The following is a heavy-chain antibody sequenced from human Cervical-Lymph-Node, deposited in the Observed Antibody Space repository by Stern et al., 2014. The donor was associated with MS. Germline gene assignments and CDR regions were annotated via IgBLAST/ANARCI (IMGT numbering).Heavy chain of an antibody. CDR3: ATWGAGSSPPLFY. J-gene: IGHJ4*02. V-gene: IGHV7-4-1*02. Sequence: VQLVQSGSELKKPGASVKVSCKASGYNLTTFAINWVRQAPGQGLEWMGWIHTKTGNPTFAQGFTGRFVFSLDASINTAHLQIISLKAEDSAVYYCATWGAGSSPPLFYWGQGTLVTVSS. CDR1: GYNLTTFA. D-gene: IGHD6-6*01. CDR2: IHTKTGNP.